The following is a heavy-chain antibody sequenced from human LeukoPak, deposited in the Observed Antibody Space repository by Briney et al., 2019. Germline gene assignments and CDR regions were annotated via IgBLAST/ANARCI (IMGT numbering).Heavy chain of an antibody. V-gene: IGHV4-4*07. Sequence: PSETLSLTCTVSGGSISSYYWSWIRQPAGKGLGWIGRIYTSGSTNYNPSLKSRVTMSVDTSKNQFSRKLSSVTAADTAVYYCARNYYYGMDVWGQGTTVTVSS. CDR3: ARNYYYGMDV. CDR2: IYTSGST. J-gene: IGHJ6*02. CDR1: GGSISSYY.